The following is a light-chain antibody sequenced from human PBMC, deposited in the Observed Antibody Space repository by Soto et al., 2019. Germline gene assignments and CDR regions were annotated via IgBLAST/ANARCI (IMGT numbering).Light chain of an antibody. CDR3: QHYNDYSYT. J-gene: IGKJ2*01. CDR1: QSVSGW. Sequence: DIQMTQSPSTLSASVGDRVAITCRASQSVSGWLAWYQQKPGKVPKLLIYQASTLEDGVPSRFSGSGSGTEFALTISSLQPDVSATYYCQHYNDYSYTFGPGTNLEIK. V-gene: IGKV1-5*03. CDR2: QAS.